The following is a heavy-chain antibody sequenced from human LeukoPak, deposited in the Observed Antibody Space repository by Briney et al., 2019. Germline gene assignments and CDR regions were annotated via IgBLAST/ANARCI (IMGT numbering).Heavy chain of an antibody. D-gene: IGHD5-18*01. V-gene: IGHV3-21*01. CDR2: ISSSSSYI. CDR1: GFTFSSYS. J-gene: IGHJ4*02. CDR3: ARGDDGYNYGLDY. Sequence: GGSLRLSCAASGFTFSSYSINWVRQAPGKGLEWVSSISSSSSYIYYADSVKGRFTISRDNAKNSLYLQMNSLRAEDTAVYYCARGDDGYNYGLDYWGQGTLVTVSS.